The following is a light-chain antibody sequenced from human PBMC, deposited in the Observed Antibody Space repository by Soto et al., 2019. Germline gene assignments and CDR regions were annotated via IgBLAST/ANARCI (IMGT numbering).Light chain of an antibody. Sequence: DIQMTQSPSTLSASLGDRVTVTCRASQRIDTWLAWYQQKPGTAPKLLIYKATILQSGVPSRFSGSGSGTEFTLAISSLQPDDFATYYCQQYNSYSWTFGQGTKVDNK. CDR2: KAT. CDR1: QRIDTW. CDR3: QQYNSYSWT. V-gene: IGKV1-5*03. J-gene: IGKJ1*01.